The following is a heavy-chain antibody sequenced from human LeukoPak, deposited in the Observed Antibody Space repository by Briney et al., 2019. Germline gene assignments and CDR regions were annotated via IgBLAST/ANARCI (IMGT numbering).Heavy chain of an antibody. Sequence: ASVKVSCKASGYTFTSYGISWVRQAPGQGLEWMGWISAYNGNTNYAQKPQGRVTMTTDTSTSTAYMELRSLRSDDTAVYYCARVKVVVAASAFDIWGQGTMVTVSS. CDR1: GYTFTSYG. CDR3: ARVKVVVAASAFDI. V-gene: IGHV1-18*01. CDR2: ISAYNGNT. D-gene: IGHD2-15*01. J-gene: IGHJ3*02.